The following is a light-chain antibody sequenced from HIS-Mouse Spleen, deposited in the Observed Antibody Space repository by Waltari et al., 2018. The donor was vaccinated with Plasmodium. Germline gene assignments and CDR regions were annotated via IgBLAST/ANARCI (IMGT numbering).Light chain of an antibody. J-gene: IGKJ3*01. CDR1: QIVSSN. Sequence: EIVMTQSPATLSVSPGERATLSCSVSQIVSSNLAWYQQKPGQAPRLLIYGASTRATCIPARFSGSGSGTEFTLTISSLQSEDFAVYYCQQYNNWSFTFGPGTKVDIK. V-gene: IGKV3-15*01. CDR3: QQYNNWSFT. CDR2: GAS.